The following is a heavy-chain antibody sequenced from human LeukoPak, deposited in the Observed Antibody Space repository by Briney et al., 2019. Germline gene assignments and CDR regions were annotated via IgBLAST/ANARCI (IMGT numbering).Heavy chain of an antibody. J-gene: IGHJ5*02. Sequence: GGSLRLSCAASGFTFSSYGMHWVRQAPGKGLEWVAVISYDGSSKYYADSVKGRFTISRDNSKNTLYLQMNSLRAEDTAVYYCAKDYNEYYYGSGSPPFPFDPWGQGTLVTVSS. CDR1: GFTFSSYG. CDR3: AKDYNEYYYGSGSPPFPFDP. D-gene: IGHD3-10*01. V-gene: IGHV3-30*18. CDR2: ISYDGSSK.